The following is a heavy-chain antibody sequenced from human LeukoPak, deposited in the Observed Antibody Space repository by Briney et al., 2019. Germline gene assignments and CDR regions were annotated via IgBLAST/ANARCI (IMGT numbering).Heavy chain of an antibody. J-gene: IGHJ6*01. D-gene: IGHD2-15*01. V-gene: IGHV1-24*01. CDR1: GYTLTELS. Sequence: ASVKVSCKVSGYTLTELSMHWVRQAPGKGLEWMGGFDPEDGETIYAQKFQGRVTMTEDTSTDTAYMELSSLRSEDTAVYYCATVTPIRYCSGGSCYGYGMDVWGQGTTVTVSS. CDR3: ATVTPIRYCSGGSCYGYGMDV. CDR2: FDPEDGET.